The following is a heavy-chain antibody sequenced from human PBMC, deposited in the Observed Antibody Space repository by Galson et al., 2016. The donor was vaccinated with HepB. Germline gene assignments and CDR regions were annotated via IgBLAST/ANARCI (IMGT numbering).Heavy chain of an antibody. CDR2: INPGGGTT. J-gene: IGHJ4*02. Sequence: SVKVSCKASGFPFIRYFVHWVRQAPGQGLEWMGTINPGGGTTSYAERFEGRVTMTRDTSTSTVYMELISLRSEDTAVYYCARDGGSYLYYFDYWGQGTLVTVSS. V-gene: IGHV1-46*01. D-gene: IGHD1-26*01. CDR1: GFPFIRYF. CDR3: ARDGGSYLYYFDY.